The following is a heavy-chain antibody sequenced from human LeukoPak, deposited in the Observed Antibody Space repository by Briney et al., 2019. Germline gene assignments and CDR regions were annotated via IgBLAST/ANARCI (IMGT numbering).Heavy chain of an antibody. CDR1: RGSISSSSHY. CDR3: ARRGAVAGIGRGGYCYGMDV. CDR2: VYYSGNT. V-gene: IGHV4-39*01. D-gene: IGHD6-19*01. J-gene: IGHJ6*02. Sequence: SETLSLTCTVSRGSISSSSHYWGWIRQPPGKGLEWIGSVYYSGNTYYSPSLKSRVTISVDTSKNQFSLKLSSVTAADTAVYYCARRGAVAGIGRGGYCYGMDVWGQGTTVTVSS.